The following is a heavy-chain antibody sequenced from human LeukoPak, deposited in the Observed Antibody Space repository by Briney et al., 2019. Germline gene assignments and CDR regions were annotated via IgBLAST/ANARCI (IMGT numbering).Heavy chain of an antibody. V-gene: IGHV1-2*02. CDR3: ARDSRSCGGNCYSGEFDY. J-gene: IGHJ4*02. CDR2: ISRNSGGT. D-gene: IGHD2-21*02. Sequence: ASVKVSCKASGYTFTGYYIHWVRQAPGQGLEWMGWISRNSGGTNYAQKFQGRVTMTRDTSISTDYMELSRLRSDDTAVYYCARDSRSCGGNCYSGEFDYWGQGTLVTVSS. CDR1: GYTFTGYY.